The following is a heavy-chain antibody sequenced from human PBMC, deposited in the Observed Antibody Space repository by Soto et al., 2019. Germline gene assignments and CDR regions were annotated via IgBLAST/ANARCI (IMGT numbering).Heavy chain of an antibody. CDR3: ARQGPPLKSDAFDI. CDR1: GFTFNSLS. V-gene: IGHV3-30*14. D-gene: IGHD2-8*01. Sequence: GGSLRLSCTGSGFTFNSLSLHWVRQGPDKGLEWVAVVSFDGKVTYYADSVKGRFTISRDNSKNTQYLQMSSLRADDTAVYYCARQGPPLKSDAFDIWGQGTMVTVSS. CDR2: VSFDGKVT. J-gene: IGHJ3*02.